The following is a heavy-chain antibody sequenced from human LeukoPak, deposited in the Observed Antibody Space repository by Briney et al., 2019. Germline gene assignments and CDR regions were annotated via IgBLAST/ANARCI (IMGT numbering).Heavy chain of an antibody. J-gene: IGHJ4*02. CDR1: GGSLSSYY. CDR3: AREGQGAAAGLDY. Sequence: XETLSLTCTVSGGSLSSYYWSWIRQPPGKGLEWIGYIYYSGSTNYNPSLKSRVTISVDTSKNQFSLKLSSVTAADTAVYYCAREGQGAAAGLDYWGQGTLVTVSS. V-gene: IGHV4-59*01. CDR2: IYYSGST. D-gene: IGHD6-13*01.